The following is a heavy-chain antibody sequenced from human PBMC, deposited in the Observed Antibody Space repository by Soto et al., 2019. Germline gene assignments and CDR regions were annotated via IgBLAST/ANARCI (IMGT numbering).Heavy chain of an antibody. CDR1: GGTFRSFV. Sequence: QVQLVQSGAEVKRPGSSVKASCKASGGTFRSFVVNWVRQAPGQGLEWMGGIIPMYGAPSYAQKLQGRMTITPDESTSTAYMELNSLRSEDTAVYYCATNYGGDSGWENWGQGTLVTVSS. D-gene: IGHD2-21*01. J-gene: IGHJ4*02. V-gene: IGHV1-69*05. CDR3: ATNYGGDSGWEN. CDR2: IIPMYGAP.